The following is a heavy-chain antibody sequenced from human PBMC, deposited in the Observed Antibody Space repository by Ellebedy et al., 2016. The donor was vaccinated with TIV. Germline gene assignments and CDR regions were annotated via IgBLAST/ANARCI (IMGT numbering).Heavy chain of an antibody. D-gene: IGHD3-16*01. CDR3: ATGAVSAYEF. J-gene: IGHJ4*02. CDR2: IKHDGRTT. V-gene: IGHV3-74*01. Sequence: GGSLRLSXAASGFTFSSFAMSWVRLSPGQGLVWVSLIKHDGRTTTYADSVKGRFTISRDTAKNTLYLQMNSLRAEDTAVYYCATGAVSAYEFWGQGTLVTVSS. CDR1: GFTFSSFA.